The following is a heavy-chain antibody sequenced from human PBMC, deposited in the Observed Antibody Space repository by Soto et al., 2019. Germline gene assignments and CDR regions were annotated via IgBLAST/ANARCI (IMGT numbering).Heavy chain of an antibody. V-gene: IGHV4-61*01. D-gene: IGHD2-21*01. CDR1: GGSVNIGTYY. J-gene: IGHJ4*02. Sequence: QVQLQESGPGLVKPSETLSLTCTVPGGSVNIGTYYWIWIRQPPGKGLEWIGFIHYSGSTNYNPSLNSRVTMSVDTSKNQFSLKLTSVNAADTAVYYCTRGGDAYKNGHWGQGTLVTVSS. CDR3: TRGGDAYKNGH. CDR2: IHYSGST.